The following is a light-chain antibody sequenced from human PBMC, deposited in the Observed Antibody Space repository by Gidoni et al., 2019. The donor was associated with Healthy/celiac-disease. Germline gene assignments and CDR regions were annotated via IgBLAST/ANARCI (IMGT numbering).Light chain of an antibody. Sequence: QYALTQPASVSGSPGQSITISCTGTSSDVGSYNLVSWYQQHPGKAPKLMIYEVSKRPSGVSNRFSGSKSGNTASLTISGLQAEDEADYYCCSYAGSSTFGVFGGGIKLTVL. V-gene: IGLV2-23*02. CDR2: EVS. CDR3: CSYAGSSTFGV. J-gene: IGLJ2*01. CDR1: SSDVGSYNL.